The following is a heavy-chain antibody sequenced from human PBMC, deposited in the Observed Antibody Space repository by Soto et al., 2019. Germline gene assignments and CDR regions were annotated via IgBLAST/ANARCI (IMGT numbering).Heavy chain of an antibody. J-gene: IGHJ6*02. CDR3: ARGALWFGETYGMDA. D-gene: IGHD3-10*01. V-gene: IGHV4-31*03. Sequence: SETLSLTCTVSGGSISSGGYYWSWIRQHPGKGLEWIGYIYYSGSTYYNPSLKSRVTISVDTSKNQFSLKLSSVTAADTAVYYCARGALWFGETYGMDAWGQGTTVTVSS. CDR1: GGSISSGGYY. CDR2: IYYSGST.